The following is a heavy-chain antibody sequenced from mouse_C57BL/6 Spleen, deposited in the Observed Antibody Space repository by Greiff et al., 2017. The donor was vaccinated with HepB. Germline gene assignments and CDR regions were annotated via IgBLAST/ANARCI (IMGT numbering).Heavy chain of an antibody. V-gene: IGHV5-17*01. CDR3: ARAQSPYYSNNGDYFDY. D-gene: IGHD2-5*01. Sequence: DVKLVESGGGLVKPGGSLKLSCAASGFTFSDYGMHWVRQAPEKGLEWVAYISSGSSTIYYADTVKGRFTISRDNAKNTLFLQMTRLRSEDTAMYYCARAQSPYYSNNGDYFDYWGQGTTLTVSS. CDR2: ISSGSSTI. J-gene: IGHJ2*01. CDR1: GFTFSDYG.